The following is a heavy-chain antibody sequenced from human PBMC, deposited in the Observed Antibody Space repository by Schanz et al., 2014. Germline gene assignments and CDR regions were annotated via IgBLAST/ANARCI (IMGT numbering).Heavy chain of an antibody. CDR3: ARDRWDWNNAFDI. J-gene: IGHJ3*02. V-gene: IGHV3-23*01. D-gene: IGHD1-1*01. CDR2: VSGRGDTT. Sequence: EEQLLEAGGGLVQPGGSLKLSCAASGFTFTDYVMTWVRQTPGKGLEWVSGVSGRGDTTYYADSVKGRFTISRDNSKNTLYLQMNSLRAEDTAVYYCARDRWDWNNAFDIWGQGTMVTVSS. CDR1: GFTFTDYV.